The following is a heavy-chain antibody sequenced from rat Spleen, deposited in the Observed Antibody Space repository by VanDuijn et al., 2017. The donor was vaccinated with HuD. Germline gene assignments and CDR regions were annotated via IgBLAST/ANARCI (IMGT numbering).Heavy chain of an antibody. CDR2: IWGNGNT. V-gene: IGHV2S54*01. CDR1: GFSLTDYS. Sequence: QVQLKESGPGLVQPSQTLSLTCTVSGFSLTDYSVHWVRQPPGKGLEWMGGIWGNGNTIYDSPLESRLSVSRDTSKSQVFLTMNSLQSEDTAIDYCTREDWHFDFWGPGTMVTVSS. J-gene: IGHJ1*01. CDR3: TREDWHFDF.